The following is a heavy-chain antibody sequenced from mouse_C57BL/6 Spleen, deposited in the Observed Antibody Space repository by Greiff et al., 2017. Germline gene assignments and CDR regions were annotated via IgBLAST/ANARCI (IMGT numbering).Heavy chain of an antibody. D-gene: IGHD2-4*01. CDR3: TAPDYYDYGAWFAY. CDR1: GFTFSNYW. V-gene: IGHV6-3*01. J-gene: IGHJ3*01. Sequence: EVQGVESGGGLVQPGGSMKLSCVASGFTFSNYWMNWVRQSPEKGLEWVAQIRLKSDNYATHYAESVKGRFTISRDDSKSSVYLQMNNLRAEDTGIYYCTAPDYYDYGAWFAYWGQGTLVTVSA. CDR2: IRLKSDNYAT.